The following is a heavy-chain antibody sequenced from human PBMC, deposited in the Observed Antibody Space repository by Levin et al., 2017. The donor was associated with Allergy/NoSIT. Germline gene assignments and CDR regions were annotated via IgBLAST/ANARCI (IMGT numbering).Heavy chain of an antibody. CDR2: IYWDDAQ. CDR1: GFSLSSSGMG. D-gene: IGHD3-22*01. Sequence: ESGPTLVKPTQTFTLTCTFSGFSLSSSGMGVGWIRQPPGKALEWLALIYWDDAQRYTPSLETRLTITKDTSKNQVVLSMTNMDPEDTATAYCSRRTWNYYGRSGYALFDSWGQGTLVTVSS. V-gene: IGHV2-5*02. CDR3: SRRTWNYYGRSGYALFDS. J-gene: IGHJ5*01.